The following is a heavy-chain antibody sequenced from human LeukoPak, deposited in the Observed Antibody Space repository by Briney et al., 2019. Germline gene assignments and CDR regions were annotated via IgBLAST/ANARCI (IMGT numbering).Heavy chain of an antibody. CDR3: ARESRWLQSFDY. CDR2: ICTSGST. D-gene: IGHD5-24*01. CDR1: GGSISSYY. Sequence: SETLSLTCTVSGGSISSYYWSWIRQPAGKGLEWIGRICTSGSTNYNPSLKSRVTMSVDTSKNQFSLKLSSVTAADTAVYYCARESRWLQSFDYWGQGTLVTVSS. J-gene: IGHJ4*02. V-gene: IGHV4-4*07.